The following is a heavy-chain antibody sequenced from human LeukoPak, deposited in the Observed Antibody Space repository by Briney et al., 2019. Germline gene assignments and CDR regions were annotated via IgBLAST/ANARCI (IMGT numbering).Heavy chain of an antibody. Sequence: ASVKVSCHVSGYTFTSYGISWVRQAPGQGLEWIGWISSYNGNTNYAQKPQGRVTMTTETSTSTAFMERRSLRPDDTAVYYWARDLGALCPTGLDYCGQASLVTVSS. J-gene: IGHJ4*02. CDR2: ISSYNGNT. CDR3: ARDLGALCPTGLDY. CDR1: GYTFTSYG. V-gene: IGHV1-18*01. D-gene: IGHD3-16*01.